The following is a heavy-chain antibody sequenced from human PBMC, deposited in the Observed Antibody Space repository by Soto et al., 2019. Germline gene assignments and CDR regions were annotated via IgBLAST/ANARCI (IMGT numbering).Heavy chain of an antibody. CDR1: GYTFTSYY. Sequence: QVQLVQSGAEVKKPGASVKVSCKASGYTFTSYYMHWVRQAPGQGLEWMGIINPSGGSTSYAQKFQGRVTMTRDTYTSTVYMELSSLRSEDTAVYYWARERKMDKSSSSRVFGSWGQGTLVTVSS. CDR3: ARERKMDKSSSSRVFGS. V-gene: IGHV1-46*03. CDR2: INPSGGST. J-gene: IGHJ4*02. D-gene: IGHD6-6*01.